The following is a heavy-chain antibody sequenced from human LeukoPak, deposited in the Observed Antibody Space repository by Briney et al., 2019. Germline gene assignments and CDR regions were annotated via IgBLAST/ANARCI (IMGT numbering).Heavy chain of an antibody. V-gene: IGHV3-23*01. J-gene: IGHJ4*02. CDR1: GFTFSSYA. D-gene: IGHD6-19*01. Sequence: QTGGSLRLSCAASGFTFSSYAMNWVRQAPGKGLEWVSGNSGSGGSTYYADSVKGRFTISRDTSKNTLYLQMNRLRAEDTAVYYCAKEYGSDGWYRGVLDYWGQGALVTVSS. CDR2: NSGSGGST. CDR3: AKEYGSDGWYRGVLDY.